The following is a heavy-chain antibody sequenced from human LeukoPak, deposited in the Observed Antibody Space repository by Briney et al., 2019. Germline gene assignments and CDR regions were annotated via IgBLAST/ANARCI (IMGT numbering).Heavy chain of an antibody. Sequence: PSETLSLTCTVSGYSISSGYYWGWIRQPPGKGLEWIGEINHSGSTNYNPSLKSRVTISVDTSKNQFSLKLSSVTAADTAVYYCAREVNGYYGSGAPKYFDYWGQGTLVTVSS. D-gene: IGHD3-10*01. CDR2: INHSGST. CDR3: AREVNGYYGSGAPKYFDY. J-gene: IGHJ4*02. V-gene: IGHV4-38-2*02. CDR1: GYSISSGYY.